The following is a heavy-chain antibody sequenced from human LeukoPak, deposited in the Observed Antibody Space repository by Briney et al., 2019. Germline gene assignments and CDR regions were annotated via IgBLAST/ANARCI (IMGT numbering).Heavy chain of an antibody. V-gene: IGHV4-30-2*01. CDR2: IYHSGST. D-gene: IGHD6-13*01. CDR1: GGSISSGGYS. CDR3: ARVSLSSSTYYFDY. Sequence: SQTLSLTCAVSGGSISSGGYSWSWIRQPPGKGLEWIGYIYHSGSTYYNPSLKSRVTMSVDRSKNQFSLKLSSVTAADTAVYYCARVSLSSSTYYFDYWGQGTLVTVSS. J-gene: IGHJ4*02.